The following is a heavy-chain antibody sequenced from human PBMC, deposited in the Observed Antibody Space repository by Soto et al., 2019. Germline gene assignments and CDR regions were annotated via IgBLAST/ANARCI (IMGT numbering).Heavy chain of an antibody. Sequence: PSETLSLTCTVSGGSISSYYWSWIRQPAGKGLEWIGRIYTSGSTNYNPSLKSRVTMSVDTSKNQFSLKLSSVTAADTAVYYCARDRSFTIFGIGLVGMDVWGPGTMVTVSS. J-gene: IGHJ6*02. D-gene: IGHD3-3*01. CDR3: ARDRSFTIFGIGLVGMDV. CDR2: IYTSGST. V-gene: IGHV4-4*07. CDR1: GGSISSYY.